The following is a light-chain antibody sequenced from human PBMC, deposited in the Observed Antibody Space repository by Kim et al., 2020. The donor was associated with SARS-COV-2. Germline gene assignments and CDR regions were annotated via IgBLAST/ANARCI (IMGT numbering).Light chain of an antibody. J-gene: IGKJ1*01. Sequence: DIQMTQSPSILSASVGDRVTITCRASQTILDWLAWYQQKPGKAPKLLIYKASNLQSGVPSRFSGSGSGTEFTLTISSLQPDDFATYYCQRYDSLRTFGQGTKLEI. CDR2: KAS. CDR1: QTILDW. CDR3: QRYDSLRT. V-gene: IGKV1-5*03.